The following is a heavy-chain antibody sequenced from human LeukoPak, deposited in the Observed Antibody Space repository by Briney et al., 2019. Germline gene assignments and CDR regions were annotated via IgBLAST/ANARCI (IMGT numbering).Heavy chain of an antibody. V-gene: IGHV1-18*01. D-gene: IGHD4-11*01. CDR2: ISAYNGNT. J-gene: IGHJ5*02. CDR3: ARVNSRNYETYNRFDP. CDR1: GYTFTSYG. Sequence: ASVKVSCKASGYTFTSYGISWVRQAPGQGLEWMGWISAYNGNTNYAQKLQGRVTMTTDTSTSTAYMELRSLRSDDTAVYYCARVNSRNYETYNRFDPWGQGTLVTVSS.